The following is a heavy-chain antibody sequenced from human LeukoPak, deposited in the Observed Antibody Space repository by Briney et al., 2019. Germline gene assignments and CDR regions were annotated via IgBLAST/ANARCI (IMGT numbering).Heavy chain of an antibody. D-gene: IGHD6-19*01. J-gene: IGHJ4*02. CDR1: GGSISNYY. Sequence: SETLSLTCTVSGGSISNYYWNWIRQPPGKGLEWIGYIYYTGNTNYNPSLKSRVTISVDTSKNQFSLKLSSVTAADTAVYYCARLRIAVAGLDYWGQGTLVTVSS. V-gene: IGHV4-59*12. CDR3: ARLRIAVAGLDY. CDR2: IYYTGNT.